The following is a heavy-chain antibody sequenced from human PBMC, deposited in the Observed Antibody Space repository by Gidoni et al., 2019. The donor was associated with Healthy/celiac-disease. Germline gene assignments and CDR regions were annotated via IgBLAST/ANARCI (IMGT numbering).Heavy chain of an antibody. Sequence: ESGGGFVQPGGSLRLSCAASGFTFSSYAMTWFRQAPGKGLEWVSGISGSGGSTYYADSVKGRFTISRDNSKNTLYLQMNSLRAEDTAVYYCAKVGTVTTNEGYWYIDLWGRGTLVTVSS. D-gene: IGHD4-17*01. CDR3: AKVGTVTTNEGYWYIDL. CDR1: GFTFSSYA. CDR2: ISGSGGST. J-gene: IGHJ2*01. V-gene: IGHV3-23*01.